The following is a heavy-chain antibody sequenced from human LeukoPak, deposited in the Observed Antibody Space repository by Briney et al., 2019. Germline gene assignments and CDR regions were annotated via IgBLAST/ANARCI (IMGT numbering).Heavy chain of an antibody. CDR1: RSTFSNDW. J-gene: IGHJ3*02. CDR2: INGDGTST. Sequence: GGSLRLSCAASRSTFSNDWVHWVRQAPGKGLVWVSRINGDGTSTSYADSVRGRFTISRDNAQNTVDLQMNSLTAEDMAVYLCAREFLPTGAHTDAFDIWGQGTMVTVSS. CDR3: AREFLPTGAHTDAFDI. D-gene: IGHD7-27*01. V-gene: IGHV3-74*01.